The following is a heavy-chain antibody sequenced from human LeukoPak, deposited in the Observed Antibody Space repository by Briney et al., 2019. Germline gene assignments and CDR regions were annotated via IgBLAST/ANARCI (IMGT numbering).Heavy chain of an antibody. CDR3: AREGENRFDP. CDR1: GYTFTSYG. J-gene: IGHJ5*02. D-gene: IGHD1-26*01. V-gene: IGHV1-18*01. Sequence: ASVKVSCKASGYTFTSYGISWVRQAPGQGLEWMGWISAYNGNTNYAQKLQGRVTMTRNTSISTAYMELSSLRSEDTAVYYCAREGENRFDPWGQGTLVTVSS. CDR2: ISAYNGNT.